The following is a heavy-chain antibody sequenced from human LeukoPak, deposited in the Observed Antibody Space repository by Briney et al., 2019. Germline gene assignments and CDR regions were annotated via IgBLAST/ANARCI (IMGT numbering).Heavy chain of an antibody. V-gene: IGHV3-15*01. CDR2: IKSVTNGGAAT. D-gene: IGHD1-26*01. CDR1: GFAFSYTW. CDR3: ATDRIVGASAFDF. Sequence: GGSLRLSCAASGFAFSYTWMNWVRQAPGRGLEYIGRIKSVTNGGAATEYAAPVTGRFFISRDDAKNTLYLDVNDLRTEDTAVYYCATDRIVGASAFDFWGQGTMVTVSS. J-gene: IGHJ3*01.